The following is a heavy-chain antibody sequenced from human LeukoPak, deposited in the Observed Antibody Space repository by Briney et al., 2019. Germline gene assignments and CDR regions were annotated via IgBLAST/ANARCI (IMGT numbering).Heavy chain of an antibody. V-gene: IGHV4-59*01. CDR1: GGSISSYY. CDR3: ATITGTTLAY. J-gene: IGHJ4*02. Sequence: SETLSLTCTVSGGSISSYYWSWIRQPPGKGLEWIGYIYYSGSTNYNPSLKSRVTISVDTSKNQFSLKLSSVTAADTAVYYCATITGTTLAYWGQGTQVTVSS. D-gene: IGHD1-20*01. CDR2: IYYSGST.